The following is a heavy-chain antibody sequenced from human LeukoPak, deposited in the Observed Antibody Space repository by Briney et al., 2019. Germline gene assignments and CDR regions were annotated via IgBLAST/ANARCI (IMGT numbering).Heavy chain of an antibody. D-gene: IGHD2-15*01. CDR3: ARAYCSGGSCYHYYFDY. CDR1: GYTFTSYA. V-gene: IGHV7-4-1*02. J-gene: IGHJ4*02. Sequence: ASVKVSCKASGYTFTSYAMNWVRQAPGQGLEWMGWINTNTGNPTYAQGFTGRFVFSLDTSDSTAYLQISSLKAEDTAVYYCARAYCSGGSCYHYYFDYWGQGTLVTASS. CDR2: INTNTGNP.